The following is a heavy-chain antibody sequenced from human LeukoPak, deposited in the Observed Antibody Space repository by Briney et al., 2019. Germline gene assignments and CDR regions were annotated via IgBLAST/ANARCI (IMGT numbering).Heavy chain of an antibody. CDR1: GFTFSSYW. J-gene: IGHJ3*02. CDR3: GRVRYDSSGYYYGARYAFDI. Sequence: GGSLRLSCAASGFTFSSYWMHWVRQAPGKGLVWVSRINSDGSSTSYADSVKGRFTISRDNAKNTLYLQMNSLRAEDTAVFYCGRVRYDSSGYYYGARYAFDIWGRGTMVTVSS. CDR2: INSDGSST. V-gene: IGHV3-74*01. D-gene: IGHD3-22*01.